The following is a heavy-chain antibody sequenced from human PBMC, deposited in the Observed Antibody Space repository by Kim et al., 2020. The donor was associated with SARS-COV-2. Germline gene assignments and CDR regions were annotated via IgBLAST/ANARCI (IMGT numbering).Heavy chain of an antibody. V-gene: IGHV3-9*01. Sequence: SVKGRFTIARDKAKNSLYLQMNSLRAEDTALYYCAKDPEDYYGSGSYFDYWGQGTLVTVSS. CDR3: AKDPEDYYGSGSYFDY. D-gene: IGHD3-10*01. J-gene: IGHJ4*02.